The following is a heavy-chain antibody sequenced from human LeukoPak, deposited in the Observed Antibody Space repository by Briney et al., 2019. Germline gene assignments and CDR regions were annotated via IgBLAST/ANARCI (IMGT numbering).Heavy chain of an antibody. V-gene: IGHV3-30*04. CDR2: ISYDGRFK. CDR3: ARDAYGGNSAYYFDY. D-gene: IGHD4-23*01. CDR1: GFTFNNYA. Sequence: GGSLRLSCAASGFTFNNYAMHWVRQAPGKGLEWVAIISYDGRFKYYADSVKGRFIISRDNSKNTLYLQLVSLRADDTAVYYCARDAYGGNSAYYFDYWGQGTLVTVSS. J-gene: IGHJ4*02.